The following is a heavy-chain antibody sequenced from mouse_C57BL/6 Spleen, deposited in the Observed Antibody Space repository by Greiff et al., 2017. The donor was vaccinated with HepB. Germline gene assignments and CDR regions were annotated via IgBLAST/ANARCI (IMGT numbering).Heavy chain of an antibody. J-gene: IGHJ2*01. CDR1: GFNIKDYY. D-gene: IGHD1-1*01. CDR2: IDPEDGDT. V-gene: IGHV14-1*01. CDR3: TPITTGVATDY. Sequence: EVQLQQSGAELVRPGASVKLSCTASGFNIKDYYMHWVKQRPEQGLEWIGRIDPEDGDTEYAPKFQGKATMTADTSSNKAYLQLSSLTSEDTAVYYCTPITTGVATDYWGQGTTLTVSS.